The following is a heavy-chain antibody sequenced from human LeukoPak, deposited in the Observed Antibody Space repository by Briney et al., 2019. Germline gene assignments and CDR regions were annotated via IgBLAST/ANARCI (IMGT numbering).Heavy chain of an antibody. CDR2: ISYDGSNK. J-gene: IGHJ4*02. V-gene: IGHV3-30-3*01. D-gene: IGHD2-21*02. CDR3: ARDRAWVVTAIFDY. CDR1: GFTFSSYA. Sequence: GRSLRLSCAASGFTFSSYAMHWVRQAPGKGLEWVAVISYDGSNKYYADSVKGRFTISRDNAKNSLYLQMNSLRAEDTAVYYCARDRAWVVTAIFDYWGQGTLVTVSS.